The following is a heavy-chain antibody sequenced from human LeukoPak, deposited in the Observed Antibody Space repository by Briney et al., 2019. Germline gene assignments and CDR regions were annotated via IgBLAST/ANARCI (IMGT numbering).Heavy chain of an antibody. D-gene: IGHD3-10*01. CDR2: MNPNSGNT. V-gene: IGHV1-8*01. CDR1: GYTFTSYD. J-gene: IGHJ5*02. Sequence: ASVKVSCKASGYTFTSYDINWVRQATGQGLEWMGWMNPNSGNTGYAQKFQGRVTMTRNTSISTAYMELSSLRSEDTAVYYCARDMYYGSGSYYNWFDPWGQGTLVTVSS. CDR3: ARDMYYGSGSYYNWFDP.